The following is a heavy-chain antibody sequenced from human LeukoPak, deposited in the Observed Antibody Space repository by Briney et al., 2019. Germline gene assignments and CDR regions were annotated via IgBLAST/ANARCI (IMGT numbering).Heavy chain of an antibody. CDR2: VYYSWAT. D-gene: IGHD3-10*01. Sequence: SQTLSLTCTVSGASISRHYWSWIRQPPGKGLEWIGNVYYSWATNYNPSLKSRVTISVDRPKNQFSLKLSSVNAADTAIYYCARASLYYYGSGSYYDFDHWGQGTLVTVS. CDR1: GASISRHY. V-gene: IGHV4-59*08. CDR3: ARASLYYYGSGSYYDFDH. J-gene: IGHJ4*02.